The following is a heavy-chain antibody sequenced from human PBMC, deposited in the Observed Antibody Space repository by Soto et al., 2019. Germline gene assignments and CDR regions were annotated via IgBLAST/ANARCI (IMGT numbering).Heavy chain of an antibody. V-gene: IGHV2-70*01. J-gene: IGHJ4*02. CDR2: IDWDDVK. CDR1: GVSLSTSGMC. D-gene: IGHD3-3*02. CDR3: ARHLAGNRDY. Sequence: GPTLVNPTQTLTLTCTFSGVSLSTSGMCVSWIRQPPGKALEWLALIDWDDVKYYSTSLKTRLTISKDTSKNQVVLTMTNMDTVDTATYYCARHLAGNRDYWGQGTLVTVSS.